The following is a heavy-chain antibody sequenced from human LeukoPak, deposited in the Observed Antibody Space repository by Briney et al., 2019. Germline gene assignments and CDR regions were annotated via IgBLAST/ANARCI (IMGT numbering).Heavy chain of an antibody. CDR2: INHSGST. CDR3: ARGQSMIVFADDDAFDI. CDR1: GGSFSVYY. Sequence: SETLSLTCAVYGGSFSVYYWSWIRQPPGKRLEWIGEINHSGSTNYNPSLKSRVTMSVDTSKNQFSLKLSSVTAADTAVYYCARGQSMIVFADDDAFDIWGQGTMVTVSS. V-gene: IGHV4-34*01. D-gene: IGHD3-22*01. J-gene: IGHJ3*02.